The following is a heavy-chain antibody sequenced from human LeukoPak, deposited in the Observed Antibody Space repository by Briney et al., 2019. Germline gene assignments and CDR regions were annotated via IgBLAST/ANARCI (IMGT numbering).Heavy chain of an antibody. CDR1: GGSISSSSYY. CDR2: IYYSGST. CDR3: ARFSGYECFDY. D-gene: IGHD5-12*01. V-gene: IGHV4-39*01. Sequence: SETLSLTCTVSGGSISSSSYYWGWIRQPPGKGLEWIGSIYYSGSTYYNPSLKSRVTISVDTSKNQFSLKLSSVTAADTAVYYCARFSGYECFDYWGQGTLVTVSS. J-gene: IGHJ4*02.